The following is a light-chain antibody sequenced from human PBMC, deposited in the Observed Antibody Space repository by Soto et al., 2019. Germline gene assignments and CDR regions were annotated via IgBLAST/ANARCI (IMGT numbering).Light chain of an antibody. J-gene: IGLJ1*01. CDR2: EAT. CDR1: RSDVGSYNL. Sequence: QSVLAQPASVSGSPGQSITISCSGSRSDVGSYNLVSWFQQHPGKVPKLMIYEATKRPSGVSNRFSGSKSGNTASLTISGLQAEDEADYYCWSYAGGAYVFGTGTTLTVL. V-gene: IGLV2-23*01. CDR3: WSYAGGAYV.